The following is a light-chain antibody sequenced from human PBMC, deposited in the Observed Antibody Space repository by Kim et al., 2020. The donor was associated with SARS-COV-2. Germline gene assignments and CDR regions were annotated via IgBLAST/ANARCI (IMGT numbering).Light chain of an antibody. J-gene: IGKJ2*01. Sequence: EIVLTQSPGTLSLSPGERVTLSCRASQTVSSSFLAWYQQKPGQAPTLLVYDASTTATGIADRFSGSGSGTDFTLTISRLEPEDFAVYYCQHRGSSFYTFGQGTKL. V-gene: IGKV3D-20*02. CDR1: QTVSSSF. CDR2: DAS. CDR3: QHRGSSFYT.